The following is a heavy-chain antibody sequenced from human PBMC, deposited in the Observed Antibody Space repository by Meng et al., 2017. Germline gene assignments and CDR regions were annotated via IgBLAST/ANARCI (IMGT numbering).Heavy chain of an antibody. J-gene: IGHJ5*02. Sequence: QGQLGQSGSELKNPRASVKVSCKASGYTFTSYAMNWVRQAPGQGLEWMGWINTNTGNPTYAQGFTGRFVFSLDTSVSTAYLQISSLKAEDTAVYYCARLVAGTFGQLFDPWGQGTLVTVSS. CDR1: GYTFTSYA. CDR2: INTNTGNP. V-gene: IGHV7-4-1*02. D-gene: IGHD2-15*01. CDR3: ARLVAGTFGQLFDP.